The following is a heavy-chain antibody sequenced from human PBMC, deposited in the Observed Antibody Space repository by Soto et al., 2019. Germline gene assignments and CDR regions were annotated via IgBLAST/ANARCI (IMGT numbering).Heavy chain of an antibody. CDR2: VYYNGFT. Sequence: QLQLRESGPGLVKPSETLSLTCTVSGGSISSSSYYWAWNRQSPGKGLEWIGSVYYNGFTYYNPSLKSRVTISVDTSKNQFTLKLTSVTAADTAVYDCARMGDFWSGPGELDPWGQGTLVTVSS. CDR3: ARMGDFWSGPGELDP. V-gene: IGHV4-39*01. D-gene: IGHD3-3*01. CDR1: GGSISSSSYY. J-gene: IGHJ5*02.